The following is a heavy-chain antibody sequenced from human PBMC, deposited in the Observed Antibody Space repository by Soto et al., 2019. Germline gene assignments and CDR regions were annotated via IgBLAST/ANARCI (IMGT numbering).Heavy chain of an antibody. D-gene: IGHD3-22*01. J-gene: IGHJ4*02. Sequence: QVQLQESGPGLVKPSQTLSLTCTVSGGSISSGGYYWSWIRQHPGKGLEWIGYIYYSGSTYYNPSLKSRVTISVDTPKNQFSLKLSSVTAADTAVYYCARSRNYYDSSGYYGAYYFDYWGQGTLVTVSS. CDR3: ARSRNYYDSSGYYGAYYFDY. CDR1: GGSISSGGYY. V-gene: IGHV4-31*03. CDR2: IYYSGST.